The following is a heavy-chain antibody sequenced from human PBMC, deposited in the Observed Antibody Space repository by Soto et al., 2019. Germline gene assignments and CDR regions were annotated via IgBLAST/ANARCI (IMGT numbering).Heavy chain of an antibody. J-gene: IGHJ5*02. Sequence: QVQLVQSGAEVKKPGSSVKVSCKASRGTFSRYAISWVRQAPGQGLEWMGGIIPLYGTTNYAQKFQGRVTITADESTMIAYLELSSLRSEDTAMYYCATEGDAGIAAAGTAWFDRWGQGSLVTVSS. V-gene: IGHV1-69*12. CDR2: IIPLYGTT. CDR1: RGTFSRYA. CDR3: ATEGDAGIAAAGTAWFDR. D-gene: IGHD6-13*01.